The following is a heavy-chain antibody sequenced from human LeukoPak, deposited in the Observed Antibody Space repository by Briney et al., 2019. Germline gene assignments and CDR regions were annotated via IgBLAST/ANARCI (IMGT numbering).Heavy chain of an antibody. V-gene: IGHV3-48*01. CDR2: ISSSSTI. D-gene: IGHD3-3*01. CDR1: GFTFSSYS. CDR3: ARDGGYYGLAFDY. Sequence: GGSLRLSCAASGFTFSSYSMNWVRQAPGKGLEWVSHISSSSTIYYADSVKGRFTISRDNAKNSLYLQMNSLRAEDTAVYYCARDGGYYGLAFDYWGQGTLVTVSS. J-gene: IGHJ4*02.